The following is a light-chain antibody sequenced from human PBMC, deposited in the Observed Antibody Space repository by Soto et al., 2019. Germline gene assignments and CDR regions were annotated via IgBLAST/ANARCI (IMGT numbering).Light chain of an antibody. CDR2: DAS. CDR1: QSISSW. J-gene: IGKJ1*01. Sequence: DIQMTQSPSTLSASVGDRVNITCRVSQSISSWLAWYQQKPGKAPKLLIYDASSLESGVPSRFSGSGSGTEFTLTISSLQPDDFATYYCQQYNSYSPWTFGQGTKVEIK. CDR3: QQYNSYSPWT. V-gene: IGKV1-5*01.